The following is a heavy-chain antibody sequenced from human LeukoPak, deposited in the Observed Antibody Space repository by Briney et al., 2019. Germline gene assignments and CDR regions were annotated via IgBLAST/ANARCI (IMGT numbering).Heavy chain of an antibody. CDR2: IKQDGSEK. J-gene: IGHJ4*02. V-gene: IGHV3-7*03. CDR3: AKDAEYYFDY. Sequence: PGGSLRLSCAASGFTFSSYWMSWVRQAPGKGLEWVANIKQDGSEKYYVDSVKGRFTISRDNSKNTLYLQMNSLRAEDTAVYYCAKDAEYYFDYWGQGTLVTVSS. CDR1: GFTFSSYW.